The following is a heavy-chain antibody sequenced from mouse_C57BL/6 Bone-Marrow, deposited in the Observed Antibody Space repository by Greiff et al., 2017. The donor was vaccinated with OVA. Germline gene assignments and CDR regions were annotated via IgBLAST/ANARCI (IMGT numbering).Heavy chain of an antibody. Sequence: EVKVVESGEGLVKPGGSLKLSCAASGFTFSSYAMSWVRQTPEKRLAWVAYISSGGDYIYYADTVKGRFTISRDNARNTLYLQMSSLKSEDTAMYYCTRDLDDGWTWFAYWGQGTLVTVSA. J-gene: IGHJ3*01. CDR1: GFTFSSYA. V-gene: IGHV5-9-1*02. CDR3: TRDLDDGWTWFAY. D-gene: IGHD2-3*01. CDR2: ISSGGDYI.